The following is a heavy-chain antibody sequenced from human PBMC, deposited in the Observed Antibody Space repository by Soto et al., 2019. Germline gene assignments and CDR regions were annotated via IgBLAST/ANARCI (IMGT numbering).Heavy chain of an antibody. D-gene: IGHD2-2*01. CDR3: ARGGYCSSTSCSKARGFDY. Sequence: SETLSLTCAVYGGSFSGYYWSWIRQPPGKGLEWIGEINHSGSTNYNPSLKSRVTISVDTSKNQFSLKLSSVAAADTAVYYCARGGYCSSTSCSKARGFDYWGQGTLVTVSS. CDR1: GGSFSGYY. J-gene: IGHJ4*02. CDR2: INHSGST. V-gene: IGHV4-34*01.